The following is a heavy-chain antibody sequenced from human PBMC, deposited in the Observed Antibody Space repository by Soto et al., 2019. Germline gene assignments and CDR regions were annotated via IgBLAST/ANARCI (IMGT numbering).Heavy chain of an antibody. V-gene: IGHV1-3*01. D-gene: IGHD1-7*01. CDR1: GYTFTSYA. CDR3: ASNRLGTTTYGMDV. J-gene: IGHJ6*02. Sequence: QVQLVQSGAEAKKPGASVKVYCKASGYTFTSYAMHWVRQAPGQRLEWMGWINAGNGNTKYSQKFQGRVTITRDTSASTAYMELSSLRSEDTAVYYCASNRLGTTTYGMDVWGQGTTVTVSS. CDR2: INAGNGNT.